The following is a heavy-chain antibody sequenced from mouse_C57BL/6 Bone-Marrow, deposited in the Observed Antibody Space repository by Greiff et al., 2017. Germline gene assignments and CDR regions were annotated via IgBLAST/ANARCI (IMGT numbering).Heavy chain of an antibody. CDR1: GFTFSSYA. CDR2: ISDGGSYT. CDR3: ARRGATVVAHFDY. J-gene: IGHJ2*01. D-gene: IGHD1-1*01. V-gene: IGHV5-4*01. Sequence: EVQLVESGGGLVKPGGSLKLSCAASGFTFSSYAMSWVRQTPEKRLEWVATISDGGSYTYYPDNVKGRFTISRDNAKNNLYLQMSLLKSEDKAMYYCARRGATVVAHFDYWGQGTTLTVSS.